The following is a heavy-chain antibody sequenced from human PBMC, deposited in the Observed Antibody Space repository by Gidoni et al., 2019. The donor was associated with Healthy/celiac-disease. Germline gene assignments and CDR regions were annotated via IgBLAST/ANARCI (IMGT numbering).Heavy chain of an antibody. Sequence: QVQLVQSGAEVKTPGASVKVSCKASGYTFTSYGLSWVLKAPGQGLDWMGWISAYNGNTNDAQKLQGRVTMTTDTSTSTAYMELRSLRSDDTAVYYCARAPRAFWSGPYFDPWGQGTLVTVSS. CDR3: ARAPRAFWSGPYFDP. V-gene: IGHV1-18*01. J-gene: IGHJ5*02. CDR2: ISAYNGNT. D-gene: IGHD3-3*01. CDR1: GYTFTSYG.